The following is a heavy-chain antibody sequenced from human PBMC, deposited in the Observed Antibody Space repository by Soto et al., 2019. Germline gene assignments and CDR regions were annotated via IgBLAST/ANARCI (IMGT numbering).Heavy chain of an antibody. Sequence: EVQLVESGGGLVQPGGSLRLSCAASGFTLSKYDMHWVRQGTGKGLEWVSVIGTAGDTYYPGSVKGRFTISRENAKNSLYLQMNSLRAGDTAVYYCARSRGADFDYWGQGTLVTVSS. D-gene: IGHD3-10*01. CDR2: IGTAGDT. CDR3: ARSRGADFDY. J-gene: IGHJ4*02. V-gene: IGHV3-13*04. CDR1: GFTLSKYD.